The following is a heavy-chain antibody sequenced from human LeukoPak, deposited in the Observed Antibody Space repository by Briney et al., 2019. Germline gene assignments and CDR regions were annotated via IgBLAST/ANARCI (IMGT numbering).Heavy chain of an antibody. CDR1: GFTFRRYG. J-gene: IGHJ4*02. CDR2: ISYDGSNK. Sequence: GGSLRLSCAASGFTFRRYGMHWVRQAPGKGLEWVAVISYDGSNKYYADSVKGRFTISRDNSKKTLYLQMNSLRAEDTAVYYCAKERITMVVAAPGGYWGQGTLVTVSS. D-gene: IGHD3-22*01. CDR3: AKERITMVVAAPGGY. V-gene: IGHV3-30*18.